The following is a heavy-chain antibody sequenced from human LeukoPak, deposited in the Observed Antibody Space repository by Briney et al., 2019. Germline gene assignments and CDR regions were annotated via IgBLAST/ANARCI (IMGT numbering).Heavy chain of an antibody. CDR3: ARLAGASVTTGNDY. V-gene: IGHV4-34*01. CDR1: GGSFIGYY. Sequence: SEPLSLTCAVYGGSFIGYYWSWIRQPPGKGLEWIGEINHSGSTNYNPSLKSRVTISVDTSKNQFSLKLSSVTAADTAVYYCARLAGASVTTGNDYWGQGTLVTVSS. J-gene: IGHJ4*02. CDR2: INHSGST. D-gene: IGHD4-11*01.